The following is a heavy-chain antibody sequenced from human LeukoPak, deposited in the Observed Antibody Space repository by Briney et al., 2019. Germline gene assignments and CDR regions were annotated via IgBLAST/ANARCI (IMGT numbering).Heavy chain of an antibody. D-gene: IGHD6-19*01. CDR3: ARHINIAMAGLGVHNWFDP. CDR1: GGSISSSSYY. J-gene: IGHJ5*02. Sequence: SQTLSLTCAVSGGSISSSSYYWGWIRQPPGTGLEWIGSIYYSGSTYYNPSLKSRVTISVDTSKNQFSLRLSSVTAADTAVYYCARHINIAMAGLGVHNWFDPWGQGTLVTVSS. V-gene: IGHV4-39*01. CDR2: IYYSGST.